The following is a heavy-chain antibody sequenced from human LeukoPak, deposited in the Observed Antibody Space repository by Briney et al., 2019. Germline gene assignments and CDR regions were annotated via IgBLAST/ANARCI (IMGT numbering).Heavy chain of an antibody. CDR2: ISAYNGNT. Sequence: ASVKVSCKASGYTFTSYYMHWVRQAPGQGLEWMGWISAYNGNTNYAQKLQGRVTMTRDTSISTAYMELSRLRSDDTAVYYCARVDTAMVAGGGDYWGQGTLVTVSS. J-gene: IGHJ4*02. CDR1: GYTFTSYY. D-gene: IGHD5-18*01. V-gene: IGHV1-2*02. CDR3: ARVDTAMVAGGGDY.